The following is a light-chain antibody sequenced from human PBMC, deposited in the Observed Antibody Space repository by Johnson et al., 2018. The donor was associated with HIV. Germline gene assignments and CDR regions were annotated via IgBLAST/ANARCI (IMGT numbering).Light chain of an antibody. Sequence: QSVLTQPPSASGTPGQRVTISCSGSTSNIANNTVNWYQHLPGTAPKLLMYRNVQRPSGIPDRFTGSKSGTSASLAISGLQGEDGAEYYCAAWDDSLNEYVFGTGTKVTVL. CDR2: RNV. J-gene: IGLJ1*01. CDR3: AAWDDSLNEYV. CDR1: TSNIANNT. V-gene: IGLV1-44*01.